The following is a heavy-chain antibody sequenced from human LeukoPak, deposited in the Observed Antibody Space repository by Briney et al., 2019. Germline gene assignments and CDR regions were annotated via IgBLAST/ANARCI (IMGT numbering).Heavy chain of an antibody. CDR1: GGSISSYY. J-gene: IGHJ4*02. Sequence: SETLSLTCTVSGGSISSYYWSWIRQPPGKGLEWIGYIYYSGSTNYNPSLKSRVTISVDTSKNQFSLKLSSVTAADTAVYYCARAKGFGEFTLDYWGQGTLVTVSS. D-gene: IGHD3-10*01. V-gene: IGHV4-59*01. CDR3: ARAKGFGEFTLDY. CDR2: IYYSGST.